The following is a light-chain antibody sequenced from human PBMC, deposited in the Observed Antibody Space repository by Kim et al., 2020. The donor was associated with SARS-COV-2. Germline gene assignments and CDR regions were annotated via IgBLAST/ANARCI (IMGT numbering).Light chain of an antibody. V-gene: IGLV7-43*01. CDR2: STS. CDR1: TGAVTSGYY. J-gene: IGLJ3*02. Sequence: QTVVTQEPSLTVSPGGTVTLTCASSTGAVTSGYYPNWFQQKPGQAPRTLIYSTSYKHSWTPARFSGSLLGGKAALTLSGVQPEDEAEYYCLLYYGSAWVFGGGTQLTVL. CDR3: LLYYGSAWV.